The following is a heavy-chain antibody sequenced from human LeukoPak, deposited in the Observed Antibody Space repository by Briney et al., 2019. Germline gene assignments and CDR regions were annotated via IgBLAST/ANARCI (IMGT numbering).Heavy chain of an antibody. CDR2: IYSGGST. Sequence: PGGSLRLSSAASGFTVSSNYMSWVRQAPGKGLEWVSVIYSGGSTYYADSVKGRFTISRDNYKNTLYLQMNSLRAEDTAVYYCAREASYSYGIDYWGQGTLVTVSS. D-gene: IGHD5-18*01. CDR1: GFTVSSNY. CDR3: AREASYSYGIDY. V-gene: IGHV3-53*01. J-gene: IGHJ4*02.